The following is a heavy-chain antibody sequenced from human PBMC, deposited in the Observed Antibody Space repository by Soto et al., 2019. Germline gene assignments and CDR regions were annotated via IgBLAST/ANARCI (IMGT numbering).Heavy chain of an antibody. Sequence: EVQLVESGGGLVQPGGSLRLSCAASGFTFSSYSMNWVRQAPGKGLEWVSYISSSSSTIYYADSVKGRFTISRDNAKNSLYLQLNSLRAEDTAVYYCARDRLGYIEMFDYWGQGTLVTVSS. CDR2: ISSSSSTI. D-gene: IGHD6-13*01. CDR1: GFTFSSYS. V-gene: IGHV3-48*01. J-gene: IGHJ4*02. CDR3: ARDRLGYIEMFDY.